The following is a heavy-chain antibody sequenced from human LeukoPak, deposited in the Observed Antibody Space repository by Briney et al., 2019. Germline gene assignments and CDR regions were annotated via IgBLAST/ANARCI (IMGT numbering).Heavy chain of an antibody. D-gene: IGHD5-12*01. J-gene: IGHJ3*02. CDR3: ARDGYSGGAFDI. CDR2: IYPNSGGT. Sequence: ASVKVSCKASGYTFTGYYMHWVRQAPGQGVEGMGWIYPNSGGTNYAQKFQGRVTMTRDTSISRAYMELNRLTSDDTAVYYCARDGYSGGAFDIWGQGTLVTVSS. CDR1: GYTFTGYY. V-gene: IGHV1-2*02.